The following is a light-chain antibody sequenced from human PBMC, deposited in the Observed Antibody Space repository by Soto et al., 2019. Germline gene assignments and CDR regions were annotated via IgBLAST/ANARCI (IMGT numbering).Light chain of an antibody. CDR1: QGISNY. J-gene: IGKJ1*01. Sequence: DIQMTQSPSVVSASVGDRVTITCRASQGISNYLAWFQQKPGKVPTRLIYIASTLQSGVPSRFSGSGSGTEFNITISSLQPEDCATYYCLQHYNYPRAVGQGTKVDSK. CDR2: IAS. V-gene: IGKV1-17*03. CDR3: LQHYNYPRA.